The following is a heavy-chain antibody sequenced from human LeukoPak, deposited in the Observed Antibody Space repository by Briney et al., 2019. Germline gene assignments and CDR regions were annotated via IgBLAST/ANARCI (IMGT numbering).Heavy chain of an antibody. D-gene: IGHD3-16*01. J-gene: IGHJ4*02. CDR3: VRQYHGGYFHF. CDR1: GYIFTSYY. V-gene: IGHV1-46*03. Sequence: ASVKVSCKASGYIFTSYYMHWVRQAPGQGLEGLGVVYPSAGTSDPAQRFRARITLSDDTSTSTAYMELRSLKSQDTAIYFCVRQYHGGYFHFWGQGTLVTVSS. CDR2: VYPSAGTS.